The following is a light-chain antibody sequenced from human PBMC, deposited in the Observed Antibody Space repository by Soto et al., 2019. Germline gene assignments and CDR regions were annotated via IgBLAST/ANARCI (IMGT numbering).Light chain of an antibody. CDR2: AAS. CDR3: QQYDDWPPWT. J-gene: IGKJ1*01. CDR1: QNVNSN. V-gene: IGKV3D-15*01. Sequence: EVVVTQSPATLSLSPGERASLSCRTSQNVNSNLAWYQQKPGQAPRLLIYAASTRAAGIPARFSGSGSATEFTLTISSLQSKDFAVYYCQQYDDWPPWTFGQGTKVESK.